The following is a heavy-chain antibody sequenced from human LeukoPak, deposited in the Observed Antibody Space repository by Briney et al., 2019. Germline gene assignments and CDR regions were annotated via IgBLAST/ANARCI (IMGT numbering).Heavy chain of an antibody. CDR3: AKAGLVRGGALDS. V-gene: IGHV3-23*01. Sequence: GGSLRLSCAASGFTFSTYAMTWVRQAPGKGLEWVSSITGSGDGTSAADSVKGRFSISRDNSKNTPYLQMISLRVEDTAVYYYAKAGLVRGGALDSWGQGTLVTVSS. D-gene: IGHD4/OR15-4a*01. CDR1: GFTFSTYA. CDR2: ITGSGDGT. J-gene: IGHJ4*02.